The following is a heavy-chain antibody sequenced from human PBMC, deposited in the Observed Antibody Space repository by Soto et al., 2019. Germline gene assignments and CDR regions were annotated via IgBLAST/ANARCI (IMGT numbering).Heavy chain of an antibody. CDR1: GYTFTGYY. D-gene: IGHD3-3*01. CDR3: ARGGGVTTDYYYYGMDV. CDR2: INPNSGGT. J-gene: IGHJ6*02. V-gene: IGHV1-2*02. Sequence: QVQLVQSGAEVKKPGASVKVSCKASGYTFTGYYMPWVRQAPGQGLEWMGWINPNSGGTNYAQKFQGKVTMTRDTSISTASMELSRLRYDDTAVYYCARGGGVTTDYYYYGMDVWGQGTTVTVSS.